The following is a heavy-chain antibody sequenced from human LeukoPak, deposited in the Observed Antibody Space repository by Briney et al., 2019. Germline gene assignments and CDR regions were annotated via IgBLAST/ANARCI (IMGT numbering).Heavy chain of an antibody. CDR3: ARAFSTTAFDY. Sequence: GRSLRLSCAASGFTFRTYAMNWVRQAPGKGLEWVAVISDDGSNKYYAESVKGQFTISRDNSKNTLYLQMNSLRAEDTAVYYCARAFSTTAFDYWGQGILVTVSS. V-gene: IGHV3-30*04. D-gene: IGHD4-17*01. J-gene: IGHJ4*02. CDR2: ISDDGSNK. CDR1: GFTFRTYA.